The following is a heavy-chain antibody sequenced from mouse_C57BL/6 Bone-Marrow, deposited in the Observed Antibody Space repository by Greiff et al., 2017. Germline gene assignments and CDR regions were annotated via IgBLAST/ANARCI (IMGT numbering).Heavy chain of an antibody. Sequence: QVKLKESGPGLVAPSQSLSITCTVSGFSLTSYGVHWVRQPPGKGLEWLVVIWSDGSTTYNSALKSRLSISKDNSKSQVFLKMNSLQTDDTAMYXSARHVDYGISYDYYARGYWGQGTSVTVSS. CDR3: ARHVDYGISYDYYARGY. D-gene: IGHD1-1*01. CDR1: GFSLTSYG. J-gene: IGHJ4*01. V-gene: IGHV2-6-1*01. CDR2: IWSDGST.